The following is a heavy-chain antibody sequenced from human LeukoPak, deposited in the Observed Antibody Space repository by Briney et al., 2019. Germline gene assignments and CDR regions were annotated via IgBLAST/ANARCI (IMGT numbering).Heavy chain of an antibody. V-gene: IGHV1-69*05. CDR2: IIPIFGTA. Sequence: SVKVSCKASGYTFTSYYMHWVRQAPGQGLEWMGRIIPIFGTANYAQKFQGRVTITTDESTSTAYMELSSLRSEDTAVYYCAKSLADYGDTRYYFDYWGQGTLVTVSS. J-gene: IGHJ4*02. CDR3: AKSLADYGDTRYYFDY. CDR1: GYTFTSYY. D-gene: IGHD4-17*01.